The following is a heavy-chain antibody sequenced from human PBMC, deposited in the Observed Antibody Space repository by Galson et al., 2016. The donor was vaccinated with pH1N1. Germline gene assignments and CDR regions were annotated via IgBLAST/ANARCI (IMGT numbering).Heavy chain of an antibody. CDR2: IYSDVDGATT. CDR3: TTDRTLAITSFGVATYFDN. V-gene: IGHV3-15*01. J-gene: IGHJ4*02. D-gene: IGHD3-3*01. CDR1: GITFRDTW. Sequence: SLRLSCAVPGITFRDTWMSWVRQAPGQGLEWVGRIYSDVDGATTHYAAPVQGRFTISRDSSTNTLYLQMNRVMTEDTAVDYCTTDRTLAITSFGVATYFDNWGQGALITVSS.